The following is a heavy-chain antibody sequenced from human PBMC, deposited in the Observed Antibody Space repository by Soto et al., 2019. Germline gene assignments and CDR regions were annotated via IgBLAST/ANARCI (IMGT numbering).Heavy chain of an antibody. J-gene: IGHJ4*03. D-gene: IGHD3-10*01. CDR2: IIPILGIA. CDR3: AGGGRGSGYFDY. V-gene: IGHV1-69*02. Sequence: QVQLVQSGAEVKKPGSSVKVSCKASGGTFSSYTISWVRQAPGQGLEWMGRIIPILGIANYAQKFQGRVTIPADKSTSPSYMEMSSMRSEDTAVYCCAGGGRGSGYFDYGGRGTLVAFAS. CDR1: GGTFSSYT.